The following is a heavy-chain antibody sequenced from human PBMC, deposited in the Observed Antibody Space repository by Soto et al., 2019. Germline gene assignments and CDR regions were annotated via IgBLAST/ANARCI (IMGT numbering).Heavy chain of an antibody. J-gene: IGHJ3*02. Sequence: PSETLSLTCTVSGGSISSYYWSWIRQPPGKGLEWIGYIYYSGSTNYNPSLKSRVTISVDTSKNQFSLKLSSVTAADTVVYYCAREVVATIGRDAFDIWGQGTMVTVSS. CDR3: AREVVATIGRDAFDI. D-gene: IGHD5-12*01. CDR1: GGSISSYY. CDR2: IYYSGST. V-gene: IGHV4-59*01.